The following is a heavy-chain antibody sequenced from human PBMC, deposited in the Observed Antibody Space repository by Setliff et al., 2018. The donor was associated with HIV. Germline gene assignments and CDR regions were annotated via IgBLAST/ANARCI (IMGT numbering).Heavy chain of an antibody. V-gene: IGHV3-72*01. CDR2: TRNKANGYIT. J-gene: IGHJ4*02. CDR1: GFTLSDYY. CDR3: VRAAAGLDI. Sequence: GGSLRLSCAVSGFTLSDYYMDWVRQAPGKGLEWVGRTRNKANGYITEYGVSVQGRFTISRDNSKDSLSLQMNNLEAEDTAVYYCVRAAAGLDIWSQGIRVTVSS.